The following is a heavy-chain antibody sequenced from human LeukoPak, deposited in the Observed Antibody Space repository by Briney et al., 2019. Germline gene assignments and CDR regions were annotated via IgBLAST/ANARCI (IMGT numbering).Heavy chain of an antibody. CDR2: FDPEDGET. J-gene: IGHJ3*02. V-gene: IGHV1-24*01. CDR1: GYTLTELS. D-gene: IGHD3-3*01. CDR3: AKTYYDFWSGPAAGAFDI. Sequence: ASVKVSCKVSGYTLTELSMHWVRQAPGKGLEWMGGFDPEDGETIYAQKFQGRVTMIEDTSTDTAYMELSSLRSEDTAVYYCAKTYYDFWSGPAAGAFDIWGQGTMVTVSS.